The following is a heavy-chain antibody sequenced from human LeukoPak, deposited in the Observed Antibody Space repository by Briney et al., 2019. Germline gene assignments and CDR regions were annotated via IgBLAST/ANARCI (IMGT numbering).Heavy chain of an antibody. D-gene: IGHD4-23*01. CDR3: ARDYGGNSGWFDP. V-gene: IGHV1-8*03. Sequence: GASVKVSCKASGYTFTNYDLNWVRQATGQGLEWIGWLNPNSGNTGYAPKFQDRVTITRDTSIGTAYMELSSLSSEDTAVYYCARDYGGNSGWFDPWGQGTLVTVSS. J-gene: IGHJ5*02. CDR2: LNPNSGNT. CDR1: GYTFTNYD.